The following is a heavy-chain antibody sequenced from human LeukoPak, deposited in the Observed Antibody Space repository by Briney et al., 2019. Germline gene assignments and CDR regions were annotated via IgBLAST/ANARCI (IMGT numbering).Heavy chain of an antibody. CDR2: I. CDR3: ARDPGYSGSRYYFDY. V-gene: IGHV3-48*01. CDR1: GFTFSSYS. J-gene: IGHJ4*02. Sequence: GGSLRLSCAASGFTFSSYSMNWVRQAPGKGLEWVSYIYYGDSVKGRFTISRDNAKNSLYLQMNSLRVEDTAVYYCARDPGYSGSRYYFDYWGQGTLVTVSS. D-gene: IGHD5-12*01.